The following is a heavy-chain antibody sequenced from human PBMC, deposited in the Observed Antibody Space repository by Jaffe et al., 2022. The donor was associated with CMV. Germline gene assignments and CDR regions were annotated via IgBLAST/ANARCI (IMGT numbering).Heavy chain of an antibody. CDR1: GGSISSSSYY. CDR2: IYYSGST. Sequence: QLQLQESGPGLVKPSETLSLTCTVSGGSISSSSYYWGWIRQPPGKGLEWIGSIYYSGSTYYNPSLKSRVTISVDTSKNQFSLKLSSVTAADTAVYYCARQGLTVGPLSDYGMDVWGQGTTVTVSS. J-gene: IGHJ6*02. D-gene: IGHD4-17*01. V-gene: IGHV4-39*01. CDR3: ARQGLTVGPLSDYGMDV.